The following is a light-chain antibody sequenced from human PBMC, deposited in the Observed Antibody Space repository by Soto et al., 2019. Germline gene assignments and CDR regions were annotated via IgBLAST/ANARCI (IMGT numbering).Light chain of an antibody. CDR3: QQYNTYSA. CDR1: QGISSY. V-gene: IGKV1D-8*03. Sequence: VILRTQSPALLSWYTLDIVSISCRTSQGISSYLAWHQQKPGKAPELLIYSASTFQRGVPSRFSGSGSGTEFTLTISSLQTDDFATYYCQQYNTYSAFGQGTKVDIK. J-gene: IGKJ1*01. CDR2: SAS.